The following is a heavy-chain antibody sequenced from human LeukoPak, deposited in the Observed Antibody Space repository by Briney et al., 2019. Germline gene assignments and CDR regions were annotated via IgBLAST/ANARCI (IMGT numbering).Heavy chain of an antibody. D-gene: IGHD6-13*01. CDR1: GGSFSGYY. CDR3: AYGRKNSSFDY. V-gene: IGHV4-34*01. J-gene: IGHJ4*02. CDR2: INHSGST. Sequence: SETLSLTCAVYGGSFSGYYWSWIRQPPGKGLEWIGEINHSGSTNYNPSLKSRVTISVDTSKNQFSLKLSSVTAADTAVYYCAYGRKNSSFDYWGQGTLVAVSS.